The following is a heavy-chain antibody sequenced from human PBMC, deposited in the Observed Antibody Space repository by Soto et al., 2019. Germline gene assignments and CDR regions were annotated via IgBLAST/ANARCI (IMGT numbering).Heavy chain of an antibody. CDR1: GFTFNNYA. CDR2: SSGGGDTT. CDR3: AKGRGGSGSLTPRVDF. V-gene: IGHV3-23*01. D-gene: IGHD3-10*01. Sequence: EVQLLESGGGLVQPGGSLRLSCAASGFTFNNYAMTWVRQAPGKGLEWVSASSGGGDTTSYADSVKGRFTVSRVGSKNTLYLQMRSLRAEDTALYYCAKGRGGSGSLTPRVDFWGQGTLVTVSS. J-gene: IGHJ4*02.